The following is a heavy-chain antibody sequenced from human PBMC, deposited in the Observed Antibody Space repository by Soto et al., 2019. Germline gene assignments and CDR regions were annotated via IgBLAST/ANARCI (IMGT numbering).Heavy chain of an antibody. V-gene: IGHV4-39*01. CDR3: ARHPRKRVPNIAATVY. D-gene: IGHD2-15*01. CDR1: GGSISSSSYY. J-gene: IGHJ4*02. Sequence: SETLSLTCTVSGGSISSSSYYWGWIRQPPGKGLEWIGSIYYSGSTYYNPSLKSRVTISVDTSKNQFSLKLSSVTAADTAVYYCARHPRKRVPNIAATVYWGQGTLVTVSS. CDR2: IYYSGST.